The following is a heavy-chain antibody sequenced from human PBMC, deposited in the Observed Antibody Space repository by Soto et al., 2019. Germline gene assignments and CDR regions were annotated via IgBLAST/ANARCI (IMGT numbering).Heavy chain of an antibody. Sequence: ASVKVSFKASGYTFTNFGISWVRQAPGQGLEWMGWISAYNGNTNYAQKFQGRVTMTTDTSTSTAYMELRSLRSEDTAVYYCARSIVVVTALDYWGQRTLVTVSS. J-gene: IGHJ4*02. CDR3: ARSIVVVTALDY. CDR1: GYTFTNFG. V-gene: IGHV1-18*01. CDR2: ISAYNGNT. D-gene: IGHD2-21*02.